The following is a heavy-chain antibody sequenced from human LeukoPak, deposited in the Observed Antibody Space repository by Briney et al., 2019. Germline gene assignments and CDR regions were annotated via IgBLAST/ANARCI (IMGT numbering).Heavy chain of an antibody. Sequence: ASVKVSCKASGYTFTGYYMHWVRQAPGQGLEWMGWINPNSGGTNYAQKFQGRVTMTRDTSISTAYMELSRLRSDDTAVYYCARASTMIVVVRGDAFGIWGQGTMVTVSS. CDR1: GYTFTGYY. CDR3: ARASTMIVVVRGDAFGI. D-gene: IGHD3-22*01. J-gene: IGHJ3*02. V-gene: IGHV1-2*02. CDR2: INPNSGGT.